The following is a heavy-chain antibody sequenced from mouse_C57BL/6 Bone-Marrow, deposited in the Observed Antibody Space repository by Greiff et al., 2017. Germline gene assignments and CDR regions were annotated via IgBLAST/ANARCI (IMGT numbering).Heavy chain of an antibody. CDR3: ARDRGFYYAMDY. J-gene: IGHJ4*01. CDR1: GFTFSSYA. V-gene: IGHV5-4*01. Sequence: VQLKESGGGLVKPGGSLKLSCAASGFTFSSYAMSWVRPTPEKRLEWVATISDGGSYTYYPDNVKGRFTISRDNAKNNLYLQMSHLKSEDTAMYYCARDRGFYYAMDYWGQGTSVTVSS. CDR2: ISDGGSYT.